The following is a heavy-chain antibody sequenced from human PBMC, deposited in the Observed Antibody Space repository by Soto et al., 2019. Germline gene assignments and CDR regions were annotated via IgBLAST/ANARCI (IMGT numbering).Heavy chain of an antibody. D-gene: IGHD3-10*01. CDR3: ARNSMANYGIEY. V-gene: IGHV3-21*01. Sequence: GGSLRLSCAASGFTFRSYTMNWVRLAPGKGLEWVSSISTISSYIYYADSVRGRFTISRDNTRNSLYLEMNSLRAEATAVYYSARNSMANYGIEYWGQGSLVTVSS. J-gene: IGHJ4*02. CDR1: GFTFRSYT. CDR2: ISTISSYI.